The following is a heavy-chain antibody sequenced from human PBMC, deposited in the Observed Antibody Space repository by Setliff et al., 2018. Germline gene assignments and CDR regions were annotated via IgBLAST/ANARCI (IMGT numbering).Heavy chain of an antibody. Sequence: SETLSLTCAVSGGSINSLSWWSWVRQPPGKWPEWIGKIYHDGNNNNHPSVHYSPSLKSRVTLSLDTAKNQFSLELRAVTAADTALYYCARENGYCSGGACYFMFDYWGQGTLVTVSS. J-gene: IGHJ4*02. CDR2: IYHDGNN. CDR3: ARENGYCSGGACYFMFDY. V-gene: IGHV4-4*02. D-gene: IGHD2-15*01. CDR1: GGSINSLSW.